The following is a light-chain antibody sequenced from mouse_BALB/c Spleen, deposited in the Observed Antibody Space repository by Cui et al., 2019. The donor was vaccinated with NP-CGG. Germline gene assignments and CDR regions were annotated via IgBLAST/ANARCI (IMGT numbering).Light chain of an antibody. J-gene: IGLJ1*01. CDR3: ALWYSNHWV. Sequence: QAVVTQESALTTSPGETVTLTCRSTTGPITTSNYANWVQEKPDHLFTGLIGGSKNRAPGVPARFSGSLIGDKAALTITGAQTEDEAIYFCALWYSNHWVFGGGTKLTVL. CDR2: GSK. CDR1: TGPITTSNY. V-gene: IGLV1*01.